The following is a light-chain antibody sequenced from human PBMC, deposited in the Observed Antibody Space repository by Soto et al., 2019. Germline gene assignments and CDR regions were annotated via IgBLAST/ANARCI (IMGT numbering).Light chain of an antibody. CDR2: DVS. CDR1: SSDVGGYNY. J-gene: IGLJ1*01. V-gene: IGLV2-14*03. Sequence: QSVLTQPASVSGSPGQSITISCTGTSSDVGGYNYVSWYQHHPGKAPKLMIFDVSNRPSGVSNRFSGSKSGNTASLTISGLQAEDDADYYCSSYTASSPYVFGTGTKVTVL. CDR3: SSYTASSPYV.